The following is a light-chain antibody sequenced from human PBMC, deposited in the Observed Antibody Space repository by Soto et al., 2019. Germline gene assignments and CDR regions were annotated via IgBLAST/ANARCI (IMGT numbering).Light chain of an antibody. CDR3: QQYNSYSPRYT. J-gene: IGKJ2*01. Sequence: DIQMTQSPSTLSASVGDRVTITCRASQGISSWLAWYQQKPGKAPKLLIYDASSLESGVPSRFSGSGSGTEFTLTISSLHPDDFATYYCQQYNSYSPRYTFGQGTKLEIK. CDR1: QGISSW. CDR2: DAS. V-gene: IGKV1-5*01.